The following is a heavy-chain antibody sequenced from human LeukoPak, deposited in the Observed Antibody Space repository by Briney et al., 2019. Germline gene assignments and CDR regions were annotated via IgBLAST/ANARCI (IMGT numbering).Heavy chain of an antibody. D-gene: IGHD3-10*02. V-gene: IGHV3-48*03. CDR3: AELGITMIGGV. CDR1: GFTFSSYE. Sequence: GGSLRLSCAASGFTFSSYEMNWVRRAPGKGLEWVSYISSSGSTIYYADSVKGRFTISRDNAKNSLYLQMNSLRAEDTAYYCAELGITMIGGVWGKGTTVTISS. CDR2: ISSSGSTI. J-gene: IGHJ6*04.